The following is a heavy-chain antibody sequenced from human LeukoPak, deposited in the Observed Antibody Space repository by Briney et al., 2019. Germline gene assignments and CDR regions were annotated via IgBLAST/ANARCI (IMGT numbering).Heavy chain of an antibody. Sequence: SVKVSCKASGGTFSSYAISWVRQAPGQGLEWMGGIIPTFGTANYAQKFQGRVTITADESTSTAYMELSSLRSEDTAVYYCASSRSHRYFDWLFDYWGQGTLVTVSS. D-gene: IGHD3-9*01. J-gene: IGHJ4*02. CDR1: GGTFSSYA. V-gene: IGHV1-69*01. CDR2: IIPTFGTA. CDR3: ASSRSHRYFDWLFDY.